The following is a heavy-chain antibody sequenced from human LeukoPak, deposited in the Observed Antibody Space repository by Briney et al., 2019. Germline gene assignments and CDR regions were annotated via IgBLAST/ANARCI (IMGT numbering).Heavy chain of an antibody. D-gene: IGHD1-26*01. CDR1: GYTFTSYY. CDR2: INPSGGST. V-gene: IGHV1-46*01. Sequence: ASVKVSCKASGYTFTSYYMHWVRQAPGQGREWMGIINPSGGSTSYAQQFQGRVTMTRDTSTSTVYMELSSLRSEDTAVYYCARVGWPQGSWFDPWGQGTLVTVSS. CDR3: ARVGWPQGSWFDP. J-gene: IGHJ5*02.